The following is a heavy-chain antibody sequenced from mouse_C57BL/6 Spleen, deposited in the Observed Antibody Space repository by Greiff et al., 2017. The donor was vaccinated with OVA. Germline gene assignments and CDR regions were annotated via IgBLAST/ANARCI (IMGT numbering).Heavy chain of an antibody. V-gene: IGHV1-50*01. D-gene: IGHD3-1*01. Sequence: QVQLQQPGAELVKPGASVKLSCKASGYTFTSYWMQWVKQRPGQGLEWIGEIDPSDSYTNYNQKFKGKATLTVDTSSSTAYMQLSSLTSEDSAVYYCARRGYPGAMDYWGQGTSVTVSS. CDR3: ARRGYPGAMDY. CDR2: IDPSDSYT. J-gene: IGHJ4*01. CDR1: GYTFTSYW.